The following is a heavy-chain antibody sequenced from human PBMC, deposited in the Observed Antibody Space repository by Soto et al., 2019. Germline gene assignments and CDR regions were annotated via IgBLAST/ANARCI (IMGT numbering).Heavy chain of an antibody. CDR1: GYTFTSYG. Sequence: ASVKVSCKASGYTFTSYGISWVRQAPGQGLEWMGWISAYNGNTNYAQKLQGRVTMTTDTSTSTAYMELRRLRSDDTAVYYCARDLSGYSYGATFDYWGQGTLVTVSS. CDR2: ISAYNGNT. D-gene: IGHD5-18*01. V-gene: IGHV1-18*01. J-gene: IGHJ4*02. CDR3: ARDLSGYSYGATFDY.